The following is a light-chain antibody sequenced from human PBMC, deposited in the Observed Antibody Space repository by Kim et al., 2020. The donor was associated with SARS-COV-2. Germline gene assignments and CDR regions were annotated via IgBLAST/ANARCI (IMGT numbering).Light chain of an antibody. Sequence: SSELTQDPAMSVALGQTVRITCQGDSLRSYYATWYQQKSGQAPVLVFYGKDKRPSGIPDRFSGSSSGNTASLTITGAQAADVADYYCKSRDSRGKVVFGGGTQLTVL. CDR2: GKD. J-gene: IGLJ2*01. CDR3: KSRDSRGKVV. V-gene: IGLV3-19*01. CDR1: SLRSYY.